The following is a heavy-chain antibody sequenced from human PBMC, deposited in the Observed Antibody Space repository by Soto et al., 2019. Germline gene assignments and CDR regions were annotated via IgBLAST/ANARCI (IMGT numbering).Heavy chain of an antibody. CDR1: GFNVNSDY. V-gene: IGHV3-53*01. CDR3: TRDGRGLGRLSLFEY. CDR2: IYSGETT. Sequence: ESGGGLIHPGGSLRLSYAASGFNVNSDYMNWVRQTPGKGLEWVASIYSGETTYYADSVRGRFTISSDKSKNTLYFQLSSLRIEDTAVYYCTRDGRGLGRLSLFEYWGQGVLVTVSS. D-gene: IGHD2-21*02. J-gene: IGHJ4*02.